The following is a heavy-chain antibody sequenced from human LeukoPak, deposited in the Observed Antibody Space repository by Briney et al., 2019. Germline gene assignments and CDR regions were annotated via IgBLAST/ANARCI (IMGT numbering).Heavy chain of an antibody. CDR2: IYYSGYT. Sequence: PSETLSLTCTVSGGSISSYYWSWIRQPPGKGLEWIGDIYYSGYTNYNPSLKSRVTISVDTSKNQFSLKLRSVTAADTAVYYCARETSQKGAHYMDVWGKGTTVTISS. CDR1: GGSISSYY. D-gene: IGHD3-16*01. CDR3: ARETSQKGAHYMDV. V-gene: IGHV4-59*01. J-gene: IGHJ6*03.